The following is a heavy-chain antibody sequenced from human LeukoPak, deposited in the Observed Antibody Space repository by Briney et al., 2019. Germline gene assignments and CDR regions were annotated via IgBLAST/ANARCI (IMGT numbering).Heavy chain of an antibody. Sequence: GGSLRLSCAASGFTFSNAWMSWVRQAPGKGLEWVGRIKSKTDGGTTDYAAPVKGRFTISRDDSKKNTLYLQMNSLKTEDTAVYYCTTDPYGVLGVHYFDYWGQGTLVTVSS. CDR1: GFTFSNAW. J-gene: IGHJ4*02. CDR2: IKSKTDGGTT. V-gene: IGHV3-15*01. D-gene: IGHD4-17*01. CDR3: TTDPYGVLGVHYFDY.